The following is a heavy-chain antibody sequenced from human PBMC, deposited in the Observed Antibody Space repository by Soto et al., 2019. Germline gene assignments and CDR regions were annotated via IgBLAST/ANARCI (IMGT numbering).Heavy chain of an antibody. J-gene: IGHJ2*01. Sequence: SETLSLTCTVSGDSISNNNYFWGWIRQPPGKGLEWVGSIYYSGNTFYNPSLKSRVTISVDTSKNQFSLRLTSVTAADTAVYYCARFNWYFDLWGRGTLVTVSS. CDR1: GDSISNNNYF. CDR2: IYYSGNT. V-gene: IGHV4-39*01. CDR3: ARFNWYFDL.